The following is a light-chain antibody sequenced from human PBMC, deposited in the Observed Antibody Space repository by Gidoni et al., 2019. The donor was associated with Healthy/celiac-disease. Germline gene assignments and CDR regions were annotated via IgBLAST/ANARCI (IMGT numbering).Light chain of an antibody. J-gene: IGKJ1*01. CDR2: DAF. V-gene: IGKV1-5*01. Sequence: DIQMTQSPSTLSASVGDRVTITCRASQSISSWLAWYQQKPGKAPKLLIYDAFSLESGVPSRFSGSGSGTEFTLTISSLQPDDFATYYCQQYNSYSPGGWTFGQGTKVEIK. CDR3: QQYNSYSPGGWT. CDR1: QSISSW.